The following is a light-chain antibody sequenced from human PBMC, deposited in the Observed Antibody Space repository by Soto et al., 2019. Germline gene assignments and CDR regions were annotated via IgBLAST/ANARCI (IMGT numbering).Light chain of an antibody. CDR2: DNN. CDR1: SYNIGNNY. J-gene: IGLJ3*02. V-gene: IGLV1-51*01. CDR3: GTWDSRLSVGGV. Sequence: QSVLTQPPSVSAAPGQTVTISCSGSSYNIGNNYVSWYQQLPGTAPKLLIYDNNQRPSGIPDRFSGSKSGTSATLGITGLQTGDEADYYCGTWDSRLSVGGVFGGGTKLTVL.